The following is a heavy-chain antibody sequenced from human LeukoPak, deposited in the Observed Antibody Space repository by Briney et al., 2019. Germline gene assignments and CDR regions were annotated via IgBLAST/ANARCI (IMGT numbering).Heavy chain of an antibody. Sequence: GASVKVSCKASGYTFTSYGISWVRQAPGQGLEWMGWISAYNGNTNYAQKLQGRVTMTTDTSTSTAYMELRSLRSDDTAVYYCARERPLYYDSSGYHNWFDPWGQGTLVTVSS. J-gene: IGHJ5*02. CDR2: ISAYNGNT. D-gene: IGHD3-22*01. CDR1: GYTFTSYG. CDR3: ARERPLYYDSSGYHNWFDP. V-gene: IGHV1-18*01.